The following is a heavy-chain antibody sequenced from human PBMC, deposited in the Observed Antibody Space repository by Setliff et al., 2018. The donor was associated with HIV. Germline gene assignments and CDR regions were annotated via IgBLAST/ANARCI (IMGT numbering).Heavy chain of an antibody. Sequence: SETLSLTCTVSGGSISSYYWSWIRQPPGKGLEWIGHIYYSGTTNYNPSLRSRVTISVDTSKNQFSLKLSSVTAADTAVYYCASGGYYGSGSYYGGWFDPWGQGTRVTVSS. CDR2: IYYSGTT. CDR3: ASGGYYGSGSYYGGWFDP. J-gene: IGHJ5*02. V-gene: IGHV4-59*01. CDR1: GGSISSYY. D-gene: IGHD3-10*01.